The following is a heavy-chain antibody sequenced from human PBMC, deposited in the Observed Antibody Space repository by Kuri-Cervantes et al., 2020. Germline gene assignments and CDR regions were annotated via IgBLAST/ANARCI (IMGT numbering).Heavy chain of an antibody. V-gene: IGHV5-51*01. J-gene: IGHJ4*02. Sequence: GGSLRLSCKGSGYSFTSYWIGWVRQMPGKGLEWMGSIYPGDSDTRYSPSFQGQVTISADKSISTAYLQWSSLKASDTAMYYCARADSSGYYYNYWGQGTLVTVSS. D-gene: IGHD3-22*01. CDR1: GYSFTSYW. CDR3: ARADSSGYYYNY. CDR2: IYPGDSDT.